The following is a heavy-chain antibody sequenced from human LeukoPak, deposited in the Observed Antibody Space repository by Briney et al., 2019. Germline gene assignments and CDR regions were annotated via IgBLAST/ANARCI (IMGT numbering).Heavy chain of an antibody. Sequence: SQTLSLTCTVSGGSISSGGYYWSWIRQPPGKRLEWIGYIYYSGSTYYNPSLKSRVTISVDTSKNQFSLKLSSVTAADTAVYYCARTTQLPERGDAFDIWGQGTMVTVSS. V-gene: IGHV4-31*03. CDR3: ARTTQLPERGDAFDI. CDR1: GGSISSGGYY. J-gene: IGHJ3*02. D-gene: IGHD2-2*01. CDR2: IYYSGST.